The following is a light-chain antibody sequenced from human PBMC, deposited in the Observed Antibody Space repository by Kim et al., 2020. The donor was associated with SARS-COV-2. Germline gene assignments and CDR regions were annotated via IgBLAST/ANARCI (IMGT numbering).Light chain of an antibody. CDR1: QSVSSSY. Sequence: EIVLTQSPGTLSLSPGERATLSCRASQSVSSSYLAWYQHKPGQAPRLLIYGASSRATGIPDRFSGSGAGTDFTLTISRLEPEDFAVYYCQQYGRSSGFTFGPGTKVDIK. CDR3: QQYGRSSGFT. CDR2: GAS. V-gene: IGKV3-20*01. J-gene: IGKJ3*01.